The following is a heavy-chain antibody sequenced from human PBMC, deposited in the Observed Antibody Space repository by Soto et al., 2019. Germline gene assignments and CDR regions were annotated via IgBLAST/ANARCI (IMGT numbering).Heavy chain of an antibody. CDR2: ISWNSGSI. CDR3: AKGRRIVGATLSWFDP. J-gene: IGHJ5*02. V-gene: IGHV3-9*01. D-gene: IGHD1-26*01. Sequence: EVQLVESGGGLVQPGRSLRLSCAASGFTFDDYAMHWVRQAPGKGLEWVSGISWNSGSIGYADSVKGRFTISRDNAKNSLYLRMNSLRAEDTALYYCAKGRRIVGATLSWFDPWGQGTLVTVSS. CDR1: GFTFDDYA.